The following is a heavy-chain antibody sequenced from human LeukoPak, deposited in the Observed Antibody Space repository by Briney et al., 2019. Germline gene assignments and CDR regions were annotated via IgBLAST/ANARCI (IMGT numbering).Heavy chain of an antibody. CDR3: ARQGGSYYE. J-gene: IGHJ4*02. D-gene: IGHD1-26*01. V-gene: IGHV1-18*01. Sequence: ASVKVSCKASGYTFTSYGITWVRQAPGQGLEWMGWINANNGNTNYAQNLQGRVTMTRDTSTSTAYMDLRSLRSEDTAVYYCARQGGSYYEWGQGTLVTVSS. CDR2: INANNGNT. CDR1: GYTFTSYG.